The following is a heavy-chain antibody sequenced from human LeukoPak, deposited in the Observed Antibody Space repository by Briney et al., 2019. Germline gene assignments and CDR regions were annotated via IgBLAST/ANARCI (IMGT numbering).Heavy chain of an antibody. CDR3: ARVRPWGSSTPGTLGYYIDD. V-gene: IGHV4-34*01. Sequence: SETLSLTCAVNGGSFSGYYWSWIRQPPGKGLEWIGEITHGGNTNYNPPLKSRVTISVDTSKNQFSLKLSSVTAADTAVYYCARVRPWGSSTPGTLGYYIDDWGKGTTVTVYS. D-gene: IGHD3-10*01. CDR1: GGSFSGYY. CDR2: ITHGGNT. J-gene: IGHJ6*03.